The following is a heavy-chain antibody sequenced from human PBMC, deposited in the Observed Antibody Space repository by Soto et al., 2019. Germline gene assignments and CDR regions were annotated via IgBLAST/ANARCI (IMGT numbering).Heavy chain of an antibody. CDR2: ISAYNGKT. V-gene: IGHV1-18*01. Sequence: QVQLVQSGGEVKRPGASVKLSCTASGYTFTSYGISWVRQAPGQGLEWMGWISAYNGKTNYAQNVKGRVNMTTDTSTRTAYMDLRSMRSDDTAVYYCARGGDVNYYHGMDVWGQGTTVTVSS. J-gene: IGHJ6*02. CDR3: ARGGDVNYYHGMDV. CDR1: GYTFTSYG. D-gene: IGHD5-12*01.